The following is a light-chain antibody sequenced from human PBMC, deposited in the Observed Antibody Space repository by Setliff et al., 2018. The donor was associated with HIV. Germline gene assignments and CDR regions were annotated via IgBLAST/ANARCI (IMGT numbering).Light chain of an antibody. CDR3: CSYAGSSTYV. J-gene: IGLJ1*01. CDR1: SSDVGSYNL. Sequence: QSALTQPASVSGSPGQSITISCTGTSSDVGSYNLVSWYQQHSGKAPKLMIYEGSKRPSGVSNRFSGSKSGNTASLTISGLQAEDEADYYCCSYAGSSTYVFGTGPKVTVL. V-gene: IGLV2-23*01. CDR2: EGS.